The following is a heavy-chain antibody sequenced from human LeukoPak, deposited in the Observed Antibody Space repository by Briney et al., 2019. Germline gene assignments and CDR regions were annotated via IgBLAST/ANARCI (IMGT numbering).Heavy chain of an antibody. CDR1: GFTVSSSS. D-gene: IGHD6-19*01. J-gene: IGHJ4*02. CDR2: IYSDNT. CDR3: AKVLKSS. V-gene: IGHV3-53*01. Sequence: PGGSLRLSCTVSGFTVSSSSMSWVRQAPGKGLEWVSFIYSDNTHYSDSVKGRFTISRDNSNNTLYLQMNSLRAEDTAVYYCAKVLKSSWGQGTLVTVSS.